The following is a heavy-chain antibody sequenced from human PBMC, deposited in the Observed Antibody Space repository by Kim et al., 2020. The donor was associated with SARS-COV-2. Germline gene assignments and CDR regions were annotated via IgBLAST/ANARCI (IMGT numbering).Heavy chain of an antibody. CDR3: ASHSIAAAGSVGNWFDP. D-gene: IGHD6-13*01. CDR1: GGSISSYY. CDR2: IYYSGST. J-gene: IGHJ5*02. V-gene: IGHV4-59*01. Sequence: SETLSLTCTVSGGSISSYYWSWIRQPPGKGLEWIGYIYYSGSTNYNPSLKSRVTISVDTSKNQFSLKLSSVTAADTAVYYCASHSIAAAGSVGNWFDPWGQGTLVTVSS.